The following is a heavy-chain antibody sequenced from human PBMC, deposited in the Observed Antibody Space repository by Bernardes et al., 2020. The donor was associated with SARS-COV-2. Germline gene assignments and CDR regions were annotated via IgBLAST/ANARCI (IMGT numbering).Heavy chain of an antibody. CDR2: MSYSGST. Sequence: SETLSLTCTVSGVSISSSTYYWGWIRQPPGKGLEWIGSMSYSGSTYYDPSLKSRVTISVDTSKNQFSLKLYSVTAADTAVYYCAIRLVAAAAIWGYWGQGTLLTISS. V-gene: IGHV4-39*01. CDR1: GVSISSSTYY. J-gene: IGHJ4*02. D-gene: IGHD2-2*01. CDR3: AIRLVAAAAIWGY.